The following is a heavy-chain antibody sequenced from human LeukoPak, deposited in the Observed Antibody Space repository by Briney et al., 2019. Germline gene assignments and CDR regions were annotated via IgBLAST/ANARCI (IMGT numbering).Heavy chain of an antibody. CDR2: VSGSGDIT. D-gene: IGHD2-2*01. J-gene: IGHJ4*02. Sequence: GGSLRLSCAASGFTFSTYGMNWVRQAPGKGLERVSAVSGSGDITYYADSVQGRFSISRDNSKNTLYVQMNSLSPEDTAIYYCAKGPVVPIATYFFDFWGPGTLVIVSS. CDR1: GFTFSTYG. CDR3: AKGPVVPIATYFFDF. V-gene: IGHV3-23*01.